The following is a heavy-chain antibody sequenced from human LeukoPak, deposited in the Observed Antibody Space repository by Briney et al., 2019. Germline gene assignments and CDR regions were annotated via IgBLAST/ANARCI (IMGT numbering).Heavy chain of an antibody. J-gene: IGHJ4*02. D-gene: IGHD3-22*01. V-gene: IGHV1-18*01. Sequence: ASVKVSCKASGYTFTSYGISWVRQAPGQGLEWMGWISAYNGNTNYAQKLQGRVTITADKSTSTAYMELSSLRSEDTAVYYCARVPTGQYYYDSSGYPYYFDYWGQGTLVTVSS. CDR1: GYTFTSYG. CDR2: ISAYNGNT. CDR3: ARVPTGQYYYDSSGYPYYFDY.